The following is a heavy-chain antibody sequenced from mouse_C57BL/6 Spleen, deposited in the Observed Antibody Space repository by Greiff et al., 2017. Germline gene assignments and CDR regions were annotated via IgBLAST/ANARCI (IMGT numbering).Heavy chain of an antibody. CDR2: IYPGDGDT. V-gene: IGHV1-82*01. J-gene: IGHJ2*01. Sequence: VQVVESGPELVKPGASVKLSCKASGYAFSSSWMNWVKQRPGKGLEWIGRIYPGDGDTHSNGKFKGKATLTADKSSSTAYMQLSSLTSEDSAVCFCARSNYVNYVDYWGQGTTLTVSS. CDR3: ARSNYVNYVDY. CDR1: GYAFSSSW. D-gene: IGHD1-1*01.